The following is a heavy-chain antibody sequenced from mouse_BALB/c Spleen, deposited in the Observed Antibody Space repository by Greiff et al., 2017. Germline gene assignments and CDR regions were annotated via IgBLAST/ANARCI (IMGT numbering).Heavy chain of an antibody. CDR3: ARDHYYAMDY. CDR2: ISDGGSYT. CDR1: GFTFSDYY. J-gene: IGHJ4*01. V-gene: IGHV5-4*02. Sequence: EVMLVESGGGLVKPGGSLKLSCAASGFTFSDYYMYWVRQTPEKRLEWVATISDGGSYTYYPDSVKGRFTISRDNAKNNLYLQMSSLKSEDTAMYYCARDHYYAMDYWGQGTSVTVSS.